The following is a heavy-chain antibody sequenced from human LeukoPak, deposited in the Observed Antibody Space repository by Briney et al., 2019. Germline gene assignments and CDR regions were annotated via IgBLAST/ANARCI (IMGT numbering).Heavy chain of an antibody. D-gene: IGHD3-10*01. V-gene: IGHV3-23*01. CDR3: TKYLEGYVGFVGGSGTDY. CDR2: ISDSGGST. Sequence: GGSLRLSCAASGFTFSSYAVSWVRQAPGEGLEWVSAISDSGGSTYYADSVKGRFTISRDNSKNTLYLQMNSLRAEDTALYYCTKYLEGYVGFVGGSGTDYWGQGTLVTVSS. J-gene: IGHJ4*02. CDR1: GFTFSSYA.